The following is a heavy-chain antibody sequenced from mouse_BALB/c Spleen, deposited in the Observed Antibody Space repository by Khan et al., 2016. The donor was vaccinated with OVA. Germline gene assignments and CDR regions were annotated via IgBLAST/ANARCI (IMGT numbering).Heavy chain of an antibody. J-gene: IGHJ3*01. D-gene: IGHD2-4*01. Sequence: EVQLVESGPGLVKPSQSLSLTCTVTGYSITSEYAWNWIRQFPGNKLEWMGYINYSGNTRFNPSIKSRTSITRDTSKKQFFLQLNSVTTEDTATYYCARKDYYDYDPFPYWGQGTLVTVSA. V-gene: IGHV3-2*02. CDR2: INYSGNT. CDR1: GYSITSEYA. CDR3: ARKDYYDYDPFPY.